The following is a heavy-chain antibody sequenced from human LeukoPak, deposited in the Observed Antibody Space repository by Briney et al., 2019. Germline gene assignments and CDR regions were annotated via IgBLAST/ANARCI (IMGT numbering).Heavy chain of an antibody. CDR2: MNPNSGNT. CDR3: ARAGYYDFWSGYYRSHPFDY. CDR1: GYTFIGNY. V-gene: IGHV1-8*02. J-gene: IGHJ4*02. D-gene: IGHD3-3*01. Sequence: ASVKVSCKASGYTFIGNYIHWVRQATGQGLEWMGWMNPNSGNTGYAQKFQGRVTMTRNTSISTAYMELSSLRSEDTAVYYCARAGYYDFWSGYYRSHPFDYWGQGTLVTVSS.